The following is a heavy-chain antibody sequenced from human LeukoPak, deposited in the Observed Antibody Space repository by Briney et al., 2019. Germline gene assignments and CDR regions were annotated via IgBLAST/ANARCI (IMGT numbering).Heavy chain of an antibody. D-gene: IGHD1-14*01. J-gene: IGHJ4*02. CDR3: ARFPDY. Sequence: PSETLSLTCAVSGGSISSGGYSWSWIRQPLGKGLEWIGYIYHSGSTYYNPSLKSRVTLSVDRSKNQFSLKLSSVTAADTAVYYCARFPDYWGQGTLVSVSS. CDR1: GGSISSGGYS. CDR2: IYHSGST. V-gene: IGHV4-30-2*01.